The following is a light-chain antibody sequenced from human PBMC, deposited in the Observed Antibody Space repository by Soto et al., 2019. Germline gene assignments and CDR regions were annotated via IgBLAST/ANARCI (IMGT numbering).Light chain of an antibody. V-gene: IGLV1-40*01. CDR2: GNT. Sequence: QSALAQPPSVSGAPGQRVTISCTGSSSNIGANSDVHWYQQLTGAAPKLLIYGNTNRPSGVSDRFSASKSGTSASLAITGLQAEDEADYYCQSYDNSLSGFYAFGTGTKVTVL. J-gene: IGLJ1*01. CDR1: SSNIGANSD. CDR3: QSYDNSLSGFYA.